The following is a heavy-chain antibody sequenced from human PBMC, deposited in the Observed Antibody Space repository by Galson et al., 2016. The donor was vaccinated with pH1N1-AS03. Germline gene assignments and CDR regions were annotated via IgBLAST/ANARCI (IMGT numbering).Heavy chain of an antibody. J-gene: IGHJ6*02. CDR3: ARDPRGPCSSATCATTYFGMDV. CDR1: GYIFTGFY. CDR2: INPNNGVT. D-gene: IGHD1-26*01. Sequence: SVKVSCKASGYIFTGFYVHWVRQAPGQGLEWMGWINPNNGVTNYAQKFQAWVTMTGDTSISTAYMELYGLKSDDTAVYYCARDPRGPCSSATCATTYFGMDVWGQGTTVIVSS. V-gene: IGHV1-2*04.